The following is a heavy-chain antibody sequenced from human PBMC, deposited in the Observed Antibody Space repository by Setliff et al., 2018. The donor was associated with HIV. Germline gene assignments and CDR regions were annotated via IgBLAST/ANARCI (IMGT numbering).Heavy chain of an antibody. V-gene: IGHV4-34*01. J-gene: IGHJ6*03. Sequence: SENLSLTCGVSGDSLSGYFWNWIRQPPGKGLEWLGEVSPSGTTEYKPSLKSRVTISVDTSKNQFSLRLNSVTAADTAIYYCARASTGYSSIWYRNGLTYYNYMDVWGRGTKVTVSS. CDR3: ARASTGYSSIWYRNGLTYYNYMDV. CDR2: VSPSGTT. D-gene: IGHD6-13*01. CDR1: GDSLSGYF.